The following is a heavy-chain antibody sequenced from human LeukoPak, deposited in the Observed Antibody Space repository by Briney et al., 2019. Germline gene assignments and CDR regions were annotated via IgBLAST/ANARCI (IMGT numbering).Heavy chain of an antibody. Sequence: AGGSLRLSCAASGFTFSSYGMSWVRQAPGKGLEWVSAISGSGGSTYYADSVKGRFTISRDNAKNSLYLQMNSLRAEDTAVYYCARGPVTTFGYWGQGTLVTVSS. V-gene: IGHV3-23*01. CDR2: ISGSGGST. D-gene: IGHD4-17*01. CDR3: ARGPVTTFGY. CDR1: GFTFSSYG. J-gene: IGHJ4*02.